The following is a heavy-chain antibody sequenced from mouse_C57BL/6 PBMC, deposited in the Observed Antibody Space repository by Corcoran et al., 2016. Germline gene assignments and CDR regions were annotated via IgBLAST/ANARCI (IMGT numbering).Heavy chain of an antibody. CDR3: ARGDSNYPYYYAMDY. D-gene: IGHD2-5*01. V-gene: IGHV1-26*01. CDR1: GYTFTDYY. Sequence: EFQLQQSGPELVKPGASVKISCKASGYTFTDYYMNWVKQSHGKSLEWIGDINPNNGGTSYNQKFKGKATLTVDKSSSTAYMELRSLTSEDSAVYYCARGDSNYPYYYAMDYWGQGTSVTVSS. CDR2: INPNNGGT. J-gene: IGHJ4*01.